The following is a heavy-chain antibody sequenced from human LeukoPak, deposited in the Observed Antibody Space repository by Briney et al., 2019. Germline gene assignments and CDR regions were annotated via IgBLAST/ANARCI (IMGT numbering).Heavy chain of an antibody. J-gene: IGHJ6*02. CDR1: GGSISSSSYY. Sequence: SETLSLTCTVSGGSISSSSYYWGWIRRPPGKGLEWIGSIYYSGSTYYNPSLKSRVTISVDTSKNQFSLKLSSVTAADTAVYYCARLAWYYGMDVWGQGTTVTVSS. CDR2: IYYSGST. CDR3: ARLAWYYGMDV. V-gene: IGHV4-39*01.